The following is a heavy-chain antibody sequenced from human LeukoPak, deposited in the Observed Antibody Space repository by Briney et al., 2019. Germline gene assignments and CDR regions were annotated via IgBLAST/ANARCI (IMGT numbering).Heavy chain of an antibody. CDR2: ISPRGT. V-gene: IGHV4-34*01. Sequence: PSETLSLSCVMYGGAFTGYYGSWIRQFPGKGLEWIGEISPRGTTYNPSLKSRVTISLDTTKNQFSLILTSMSAADAAVYFCASDSYSSIGYYWSQGTLVTVSS. D-gene: IGHD6-13*01. J-gene: IGHJ4*02. CDR1: GGAFTGYY. CDR3: ASDSYSSIGYY.